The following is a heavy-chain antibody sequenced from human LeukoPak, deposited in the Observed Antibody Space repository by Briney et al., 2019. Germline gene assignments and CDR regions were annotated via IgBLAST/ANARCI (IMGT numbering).Heavy chain of an antibody. CDR1: GFIFTTYS. D-gene: IGHD2-15*01. V-gene: IGHV3-48*01. Sequence: QPGGSLRLSCAASGFIFTTYSMSWVRQAPGKGLEWVSHIPSSGSSIYYADSVKGRFTISRDNAKSSLYLQMNSLRAEDTAVYYCARTLLYCSGGSCYPTRFDPWGQGTLVTVSS. J-gene: IGHJ5*02. CDR3: ARTLLYCSGGSCYPTRFDP. CDR2: IPSSGSSI.